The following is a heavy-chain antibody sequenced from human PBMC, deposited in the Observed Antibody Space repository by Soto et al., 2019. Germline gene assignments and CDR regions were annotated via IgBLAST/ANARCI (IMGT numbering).Heavy chain of an antibody. Sequence: GGSLRLSCAASGFTFSSYWMSWVRQAPGKGLEWVANIKQDGSEKYYVDSVKGRFTISRDNAKNSLYLQMNSLRAEDTAVYYCARLLGIMVRGVIFNWFDPWGQGTLVTVSS. D-gene: IGHD3-10*01. J-gene: IGHJ5*02. CDR2: IKQDGSEK. V-gene: IGHV3-7*01. CDR3: ARLLGIMVRGVIFNWFDP. CDR1: GFTFSSYW.